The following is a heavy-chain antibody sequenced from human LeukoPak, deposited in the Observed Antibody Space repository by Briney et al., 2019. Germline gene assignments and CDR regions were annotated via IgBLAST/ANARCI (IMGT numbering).Heavy chain of an antibody. CDR3: AREIELGYCSSTSCPAHAFDI. J-gene: IGHJ3*02. CDR2: MNPNSGNT. CDR1: GYTFTSYD. Sequence: ASVKVSCKASGYTFTSYDINWVRQATGQGLEWMGWMNPNSGNTGYAQKFQGRVTMTRNTSISTAYMELRSLRSDDTAVYYCAREIELGYCSSTSCPAHAFDIWGQGTMVTVSS. D-gene: IGHD2-2*01. V-gene: IGHV1-8*01.